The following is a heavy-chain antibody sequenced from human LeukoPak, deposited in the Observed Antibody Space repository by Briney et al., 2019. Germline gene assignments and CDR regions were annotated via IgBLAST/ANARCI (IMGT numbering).Heavy chain of an antibody. CDR3: ARGLGGYSRGCD. D-gene: IGHD6-19*01. V-gene: IGHV1-8*02. Sequence: ASVKVSCKASGYTFSSYDINWVRQATGQGLEWMGWMNPNSGSAGYAQKFQGRVTMTRDNSTSTAYMELSSLRAEDTAGYYCARGLGGYSRGCDWGQGTLVTVSS. CDR2: MNPNSGSA. J-gene: IGHJ4*02. CDR1: GYTFSSYD.